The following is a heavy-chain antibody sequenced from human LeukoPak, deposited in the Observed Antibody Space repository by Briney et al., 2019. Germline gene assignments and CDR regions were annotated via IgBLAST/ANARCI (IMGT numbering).Heavy chain of an antibody. V-gene: IGHV4-59*08. D-gene: IGHD6-19*01. CDR1: GGSIGGYY. J-gene: IGHJ3*02. CDR3: ARRRLGDAFDI. CDR2: IYYSGTT. Sequence: SETLSLTCTVSGGSIGGYYWSWIRQPPGKGLEWIGHIYYSGTTNYSPSLKSRVTIPVHTSKNQFSLKLKSVTAADTAVYYCARRRLGDAFDIWGQGTMVTVSS.